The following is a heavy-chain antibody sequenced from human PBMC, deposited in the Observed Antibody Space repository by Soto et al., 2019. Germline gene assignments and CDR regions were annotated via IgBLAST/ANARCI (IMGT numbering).Heavy chain of an antibody. Sequence: QVQLVQSGAEVKEPGSSVRVSCKASGGTFDNFIMNWVRQTPGQGLEWMGGIVPMLGTPTYAEKFKGRVTFSATGSTSTMYMEVTSLRSEDTAISYCARNGTYSSSLSQYSGMDVWGQGTKVTVSS. CDR1: GGTFDNFI. V-gene: IGHV1-69*01. J-gene: IGHJ6*02. D-gene: IGHD1-26*01. CDR2: IVPMLGTP. CDR3: ARNGTYSSSLSQYSGMDV.